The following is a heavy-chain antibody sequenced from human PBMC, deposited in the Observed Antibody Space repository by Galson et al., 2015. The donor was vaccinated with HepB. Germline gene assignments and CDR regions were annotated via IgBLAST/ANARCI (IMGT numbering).Heavy chain of an antibody. CDR1: GFTFTSSA. CDR2: IVVGSGNT. D-gene: IGHD6-25*01. J-gene: IGHJ4*02. Sequence: SVKVSCKASGFTFTSSAVLWVRQARGQRLEWIGWIVVGSGNTNYAQKFQERVTITRDMSTSTVYMELRSLRSDDTAVYYCARDIGQRLEPWPFFDYWGQGTLVTVSS. V-gene: IGHV1-58*01. CDR3: ARDIGQRLEPWPFFDY.